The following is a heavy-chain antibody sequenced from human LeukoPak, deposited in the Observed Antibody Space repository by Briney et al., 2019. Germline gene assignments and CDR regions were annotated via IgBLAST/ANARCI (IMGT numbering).Heavy chain of an antibody. Sequence: GGSLRLSCTASGFTFGDYAMNWFRQAPGKGLEWVGFVRNQAYGGTTEYAASVKGRFTISRGDSKSIAYLQMNSLKSEDTAVYYCTRDRIGTGTTGDAFDIWGQGTMLIVSS. D-gene: IGHD1-1*01. CDR2: VRNQAYGGTT. V-gene: IGHV3-49*03. CDR1: GFTFGDYA. J-gene: IGHJ3*02. CDR3: TRDRIGTGTTGDAFDI.